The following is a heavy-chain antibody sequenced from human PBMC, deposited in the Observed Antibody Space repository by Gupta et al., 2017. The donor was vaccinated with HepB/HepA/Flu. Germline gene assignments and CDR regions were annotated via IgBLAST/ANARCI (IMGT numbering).Heavy chain of an antibody. Sequence: QVQLVESGGGVVQPGRSLRLSCAASGFTFSSYGMHWVRQAPGKGLEWVAVIWYDGSNKYYADSVKGRFTISRDNSKNTLYLQMNSLRAEDTAVYYCARDDSVTAIQGPIDYWGQGTLVTVSS. CDR1: GFTFSSYG. D-gene: IGHD2-21*02. CDR2: IWYDGSNK. CDR3: ARDDSVTAIQGPIDY. J-gene: IGHJ4*02. V-gene: IGHV3-33*01.